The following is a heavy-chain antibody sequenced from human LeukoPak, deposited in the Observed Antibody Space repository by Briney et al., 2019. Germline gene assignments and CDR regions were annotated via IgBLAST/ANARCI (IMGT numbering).Heavy chain of an antibody. V-gene: IGHV3-30*02. J-gene: IGHJ4*02. D-gene: IGHD3-9*01. CDR1: GFTFSIYG. CDR3: AKGPDLTGPREAFDY. Sequence: PGRSLRLSCAASGFTFSIYGMHWVRQAPGKGLEWVAFIRYDGTNKYYADSVKGRFAISRDNSKNTLYLQMNSLRVEDTAVYYCAKGPDLTGPREAFDYWGQGTLVTVSS. CDR2: IRYDGTNK.